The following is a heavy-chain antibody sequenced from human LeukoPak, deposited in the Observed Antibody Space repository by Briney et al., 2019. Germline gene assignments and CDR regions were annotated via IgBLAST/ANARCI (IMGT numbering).Heavy chain of an antibody. CDR1: GFTVSSNY. V-gene: IGHV3-66*01. CDR3: ARSGYYYDSSGSSS. CDR2: ISGVGST. J-gene: IGHJ5*02. Sequence: PGGSLRLSCAASGFTVSSNYMSWVRQAPGKGLEWVSSISGVGSTSYADSVKGRFTISRDNSRSTLYLQMDSLRPEDTAMYYCARSGYYYDSSGSSSWGQGTLVTVSS. D-gene: IGHD3-22*01.